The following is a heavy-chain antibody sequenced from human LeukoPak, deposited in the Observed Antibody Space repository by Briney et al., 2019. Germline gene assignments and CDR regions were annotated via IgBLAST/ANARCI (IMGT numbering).Heavy chain of an antibody. CDR1: GGSISSSSYY. D-gene: IGHD3-22*01. CDR2: IDYSGAT. V-gene: IGHV4-39*02. J-gene: IGHJ4*02. CDR3: ARLLGYYDSSGRYYFAN. Sequence: SETLSLTCSVSGGSISSSSYYWGWIRQPPGKGLEWMGNIDYSGATYYNPSLKSRVTMSVDMSENHFSLKLSSVSAADTAVYYCARLLGYYDSSGRYYFANGGQGTLVTVSS.